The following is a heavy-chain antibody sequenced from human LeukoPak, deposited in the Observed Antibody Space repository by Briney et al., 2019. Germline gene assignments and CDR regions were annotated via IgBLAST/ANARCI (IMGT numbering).Heavy chain of an antibody. D-gene: IGHD2-2*01. V-gene: IGHV1-3*01. Sequence: ASVKVSCKASGYTFTSYAMHWVRQAPGQRLEWMGWINAGNGNTKYSQKFQGRVTMTRDTSISTAYMELSRLRSDDTAVYYCARGHIVVVPAATWAFDIWGQGTMVTVSS. CDR2: INAGNGNT. J-gene: IGHJ3*02. CDR3: ARGHIVVVPAATWAFDI. CDR1: GYTFTSYA.